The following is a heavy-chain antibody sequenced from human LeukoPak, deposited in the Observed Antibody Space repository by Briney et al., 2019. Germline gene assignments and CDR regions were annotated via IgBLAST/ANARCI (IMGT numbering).Heavy chain of an antibody. Sequence: GGSLRLSCVVSGFTFSNYAMSWVRQAPGKGLEWVSTLGGCGVLTYYADSVRGRFTVSRDNSKNTLYLQMNSLRAEDTAVYYCARRDGSGYYALDYWGQGFLVTVSS. CDR2: LGGCGVLT. J-gene: IGHJ4*02. CDR3: ARRDGSGYYALDY. CDR1: GFTFSNYA. D-gene: IGHD3-22*01. V-gene: IGHV3-23*01.